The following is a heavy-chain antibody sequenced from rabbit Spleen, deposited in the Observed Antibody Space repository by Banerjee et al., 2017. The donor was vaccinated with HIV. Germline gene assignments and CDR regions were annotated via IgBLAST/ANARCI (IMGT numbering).Heavy chain of an antibody. CDR3: ARDLASVVGWNFNL. J-gene: IGHJ4*01. Sequence: QEQLVESGGGLVKPEGSLKLSCTASGFSFSNKAVMCWVRQAPGKGLEWIACINVITGKPVYATWAKGRFTISRTSSTTVTLQMTSLTAADTATHFCARDLASVVGWNFNLWGPGTLVTV. D-gene: IGHD3-1*01. V-gene: IGHV1S45*01. CDR2: INVITGKP. CDR1: GFSFSNKAV.